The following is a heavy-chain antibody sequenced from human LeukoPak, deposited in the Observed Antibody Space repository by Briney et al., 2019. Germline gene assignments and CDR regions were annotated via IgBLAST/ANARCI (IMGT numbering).Heavy chain of an antibody. D-gene: IGHD2-15*01. CDR3: ARDSDFGEADIVVAWDV. Sequence: GGSLRLSCAASGFTFSSYEMNWVRQAPRKGLEWVSYISSSGSTIYYADSVKGRFTISRDNAKNSLYLQMNSLRAEDTAVYYCARDSDFGEADIVVAWDVWGQGTTVTVSS. CDR1: GFTFSSYE. J-gene: IGHJ6*02. CDR2: ISSSGSTI. V-gene: IGHV3-48*03.